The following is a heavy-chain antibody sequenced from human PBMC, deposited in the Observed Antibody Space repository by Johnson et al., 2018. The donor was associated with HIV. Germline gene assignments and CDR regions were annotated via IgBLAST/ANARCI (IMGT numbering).Heavy chain of an antibody. CDR1: GFTFSIYA. Sequence: VQLVESGGGLVQPGGSLRLSCAASGFTFSIYAMIWVRQAPGKGLEWVSAINHSGDGTYSAASVKGRFTVSRDNSKNMLYLQMNSLRAEDTAVYYCAKEEGLAAAGTGEAFDIWGQGTMVTVSS. J-gene: IGHJ3*02. CDR3: AKEEGLAAAGTGEAFDI. V-gene: IGHV3-23*04. CDR2: INHSGDGT. D-gene: IGHD6-13*01.